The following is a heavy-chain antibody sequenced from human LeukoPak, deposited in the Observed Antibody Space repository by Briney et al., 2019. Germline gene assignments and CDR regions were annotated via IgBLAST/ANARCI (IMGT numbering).Heavy chain of an antibody. J-gene: IGHJ4*02. CDR2: INHSGST. Sequence: SETLSLTCAVSGGSFSGYYWSWIRQPPGKGLEWIGEINHSGSTNYNPSLKSRVTISVDTSKNQFSLTLSSVTAADTAVYYWARGQIFLWGYSYGELDYWGQGTLVTVSS. CDR3: ARGQIFLWGYSYGELDY. V-gene: IGHV4-34*01. D-gene: IGHD5-18*01. CDR1: GGSFSGYY.